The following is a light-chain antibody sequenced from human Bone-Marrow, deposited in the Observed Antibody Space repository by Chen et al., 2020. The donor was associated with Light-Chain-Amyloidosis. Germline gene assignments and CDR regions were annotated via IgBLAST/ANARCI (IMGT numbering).Light chain of an antibody. J-gene: IGKJ3*01. CDR1: QDIITS. CDR2: DAS. V-gene: IGKV1-33*01. Sequence: DIQMTQSPSSLSASVGDRVIISCQASQDIITSLNWFQLKPGKAPKLLIYDASNLQTGVPSRFTGSGSGTHFTLAISSLHPADIATYYCHQYENLPFTVGPGTKVEMK. CDR3: HQYENLPFT.